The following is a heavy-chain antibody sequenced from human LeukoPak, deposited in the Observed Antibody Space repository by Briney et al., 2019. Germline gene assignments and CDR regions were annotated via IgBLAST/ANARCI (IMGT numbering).Heavy chain of an antibody. V-gene: IGHV6-1*01. CDR1: GDSVSSKSTA. D-gene: IGHD3-10*01. Sequence: SQTLSLTCAISGDSVSSKSTAWNWIRQSPSRGLEWLGRTYYRSKWYTGYAVSVKGRITINPDTSKNQFSLQLNSVTPEDTAVYYCARGISRVRGGNRYYYYGMDVWGQGTTVTVSS. CDR3: ARGISRVRGGNRYYYYGMDV. CDR2: TYYRSKWYT. J-gene: IGHJ6*02.